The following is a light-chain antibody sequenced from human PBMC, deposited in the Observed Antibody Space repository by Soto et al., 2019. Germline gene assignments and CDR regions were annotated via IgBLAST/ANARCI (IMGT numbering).Light chain of an antibody. V-gene: IGLV1-44*01. Sequence: QSVLTQPPSASGTPGQRITISCSGSSSNSGSHSVTWYQQLPGTAPKLLIYRSGQRPSGVPDRFSGSKSCTSASLAISGLQSGDEADYSCALWDDSLNGPVFGGGTQLTV. CDR1: SSNSGSHS. J-gene: IGLJ7*01. CDR2: RSG. CDR3: ALWDDSLNGPV.